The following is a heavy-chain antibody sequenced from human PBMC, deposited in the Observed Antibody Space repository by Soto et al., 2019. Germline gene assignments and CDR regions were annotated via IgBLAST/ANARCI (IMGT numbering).Heavy chain of an antibody. CDR1: GFTFSSYW. CDR3: ARWWQWLGTENFDY. CDR2: INSDGSST. V-gene: IGHV3-74*01. J-gene: IGHJ4*02. D-gene: IGHD6-19*01. Sequence: EVQLVESGGGLVQPGGSLRLSCAASGFTFSSYWMHWVRQAPGKGLVWVSRINSDGSSTSYADSVKGRFTISRDNAKNTLYLQMNSLRAEDTAVYYCARWWQWLGTENFDYWGQGTLVTVSS.